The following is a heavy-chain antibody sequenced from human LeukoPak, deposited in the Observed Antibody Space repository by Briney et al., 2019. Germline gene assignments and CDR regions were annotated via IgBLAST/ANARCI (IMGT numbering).Heavy chain of an antibody. CDR3: ARSSLYGSGSYHNDY. CDR2: INPNSGGT. Sequence: VASVKVSCKASGYTFTGYYMHWVRQAPGQGLEWMGRINPNSGGTNYAQKFQDRVTMTRDTSISTAYMELSRLRSDDTAVYYCARSSLYGSGSYHNDYWGQGTLVTVSS. CDR1: GYTFTGYY. J-gene: IGHJ4*02. D-gene: IGHD3-10*01. V-gene: IGHV1-2*06.